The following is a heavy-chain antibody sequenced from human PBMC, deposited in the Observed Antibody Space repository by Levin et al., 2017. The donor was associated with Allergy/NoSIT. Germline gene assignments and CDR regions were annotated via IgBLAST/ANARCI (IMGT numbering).Heavy chain of an antibody. CDR1: GGSFSGYY. CDR3: ARRRGGYYPHDAFDI. CDR2: INHSGST. D-gene: IGHD3-3*01. J-gene: IGHJ3*02. Sequence: KPGGSLRLSCAVYGGSFSGYYWSWIRQPPGKGLEWIGEINHSGSTNYNPSLKSRVTISVDTSKNQFSLKLSSVTAADTAVYYCARRRGGYYPHDAFDIWGQGTMVTVSS. V-gene: IGHV4-34*01.